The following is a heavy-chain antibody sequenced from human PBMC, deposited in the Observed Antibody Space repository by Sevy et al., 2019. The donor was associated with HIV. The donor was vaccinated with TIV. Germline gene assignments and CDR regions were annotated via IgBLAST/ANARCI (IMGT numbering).Heavy chain of an antibody. CDR2: ISGFGDKT. J-gene: IGHJ6*02. CDR3: AKAGGSNWFYYYYGMDV. CDR1: GVTFSDYA. Sequence: GGSLRLSCAVSGVTFSDYAMSWVRQAPGKGLEWVSFISGFGDKTYYADSVRGRFTISRDNSKNTLHLQMNSLRAEDTAVYYGAKAGGSNWFYYYYGMDVWGQGTTVTVSS. D-gene: IGHD6-13*01. V-gene: IGHV3-23*01.